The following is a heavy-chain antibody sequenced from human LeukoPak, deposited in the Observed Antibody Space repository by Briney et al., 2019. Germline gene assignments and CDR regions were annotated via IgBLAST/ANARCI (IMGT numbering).Heavy chain of an antibody. V-gene: IGHV1-2*02. CDR2: INPNSGGT. CDR3: ARSGPRGLRTYPY. D-gene: IGHD5/OR15-5a*01. J-gene: IGHJ4*02. CDR1: GYTFSGYY. Sequence: ASVKVSCKASGYTFSGYYMHWVRQAPGQGLEWMGWINPNSGGTNYAQKFQGRVTMTRDTSISTAYMELSRLRSDDTAVYYCARSGPRGLRTYPYWGQGTLVTVSS.